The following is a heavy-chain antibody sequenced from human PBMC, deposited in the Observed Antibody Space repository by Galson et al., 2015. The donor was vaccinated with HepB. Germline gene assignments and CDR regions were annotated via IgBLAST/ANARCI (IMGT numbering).Heavy chain of an antibody. V-gene: IGHV4-39*01. CDR3: ARHRIRPFWSGTHLEPFDY. Sequence: SETLSLTCTVPGGSISSSSYYWGWIRQPPGKGLEWIGSIYYSGSTYYNPSLKSRVTISVDTSKNQFSLKLSSVTAADTAVYYCARHRIRPFWSGTHLEPFDYWGQGTLVTVSS. D-gene: IGHD3-3*01. CDR2: IYYSGST. CDR1: GGSISSSSYY. J-gene: IGHJ4*02.